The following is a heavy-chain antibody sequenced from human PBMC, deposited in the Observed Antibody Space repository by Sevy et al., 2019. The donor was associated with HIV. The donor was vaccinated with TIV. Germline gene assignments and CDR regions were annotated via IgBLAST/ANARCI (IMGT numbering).Heavy chain of an antibody. J-gene: IGHJ4*02. CDR3: ARLGRGEILYYFDY. CDR1: GSSISSSSYY. CDR2: IYYSGST. V-gene: IGHV4-39*01. Sequence: SETLSLTCTVSGSSISSSSYYWGWIRQPPGKGLEWIGNIYYSGSTYYNPSLKSRVTISVDTSKNQFSLKLSSVTAADTAVYYCARLGRGEILYYFDYWGQGTLVTVSS. D-gene: IGHD3-10*01.